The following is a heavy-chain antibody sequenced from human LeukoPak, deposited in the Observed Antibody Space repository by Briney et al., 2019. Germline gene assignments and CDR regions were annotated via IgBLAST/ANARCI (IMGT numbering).Heavy chain of an antibody. V-gene: IGHV4-39*01. CDR1: GGSISSSSYY. CDR3: ARQRGWGFGSYFDY. D-gene: IGHD7-27*01. J-gene: IGHJ4*02. CDR2: IYYSGST. Sequence: SETLSLTCTVSGGSISSSSYYWGWIRQPPGKGLEWIGSIYYSGSTYYNPSLKGRVTISVDTSKNQFSLKLSSVTAADTAVYYCARQRGWGFGSYFDYWGQGTLVTVSS.